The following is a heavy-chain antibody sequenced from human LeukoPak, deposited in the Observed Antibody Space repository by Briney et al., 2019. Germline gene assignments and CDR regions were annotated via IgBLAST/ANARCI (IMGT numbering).Heavy chain of an antibody. CDR1: GFTFSNSA. CDR3: ARGGWELSY. CDR2: ISSSGDIT. J-gene: IGHJ4*02. D-gene: IGHD1-26*01. V-gene: IGHV3-23*01. Sequence: PGGSLRLSCTASGFTFSNSAMSWVRQAPGKGLEWVSIISSSGDITYYADSVKGRFTISRDNSKNTLYLQMNSLRAEDTAVYYCARGGWELSYWGQGTLVTVSS.